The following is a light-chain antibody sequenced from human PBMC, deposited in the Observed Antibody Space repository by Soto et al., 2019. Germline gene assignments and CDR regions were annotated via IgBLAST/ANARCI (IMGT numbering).Light chain of an antibody. J-gene: IGLJ1*01. CDR3: SSYTTSNTRQIV. CDR1: SSDVGGYNY. V-gene: IGLV2-14*01. Sequence: QSALTRPAYVSGSPGQWITISCTGTSSDVGGYNYVSWYQQHPGKAPKFMIYDVSNRPSGVSNRFSGSKSGNTASLTISGLQAEDEADYYCSSYTTSNTRQIVFGTGTKVTV. CDR2: DVS.